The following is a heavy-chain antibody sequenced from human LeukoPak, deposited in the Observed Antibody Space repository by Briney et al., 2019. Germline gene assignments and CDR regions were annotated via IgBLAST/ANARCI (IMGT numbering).Heavy chain of an antibody. CDR2: IIPIFGTA. CDR1: GGTFSSYA. V-gene: IGHV1-69*13. J-gene: IGHJ4*02. D-gene: IGHD1-26*01. Sequence: SVKVSCKASGGTFSSYAISWVRQAPGQGLEWMGGIIPIFGTANYAQKFQGRVTITADESTSTAYMGLSSLRSEDTAVYYCARDLVGATTWGQGTLVTVSS. CDR3: ARDLVGATT.